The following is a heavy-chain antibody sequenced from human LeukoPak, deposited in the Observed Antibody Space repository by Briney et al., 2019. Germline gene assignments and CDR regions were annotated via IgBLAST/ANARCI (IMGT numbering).Heavy chain of an antibody. D-gene: IGHD3-22*01. J-gene: IGHJ4*02. CDR1: GGTFSSYA. CDR3: ARDTYYYDSSDDY. CDR2: IIPIFGTA. V-gene: IGHV1-69*05. Sequence: SVKVSCKASGGTFSSYAISWVRQAPGQGLEWMGRIIPIFGTANYAQKFHGRVTITTDESTSTAYMELSSLRSEDTAVYYCARDTYYYDSSDDYWGQGTLVTVSS.